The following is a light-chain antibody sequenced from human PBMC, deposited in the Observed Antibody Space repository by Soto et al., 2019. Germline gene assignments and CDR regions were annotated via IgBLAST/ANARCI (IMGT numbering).Light chain of an antibody. Sequence: DIQLTQSPSFLSASLGDRVTITCRASQVISSYLAWYQQKPGKAPKLLIYAASTLQSGVPSTFSGSGSGTDFTLTISSLQPEDFATYYCQQSVSPPLTFGGRTKVDIK. CDR2: AAS. CDR3: QQSVSPPLT. V-gene: IGKV1-9*01. CDR1: QVISSY. J-gene: IGKJ4*01.